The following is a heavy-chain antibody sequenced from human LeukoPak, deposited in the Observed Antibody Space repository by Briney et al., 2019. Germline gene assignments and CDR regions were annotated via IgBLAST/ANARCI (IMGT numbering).Heavy chain of an antibody. D-gene: IGHD2-15*01. CDR1: GDSVSSNSVA. CDR3: ARIKGEGGFDY. V-gene: IGHV6-1*01. CDR2: RYYRSNWYN. J-gene: IGHJ4*02. Sequence: SQTLSLICDISGDSVSSNSVAWNWIRQSPSRGLEWLGRRYYRSNWYNDYAESVKSRIIINSDTSKNQFSLHLNSVTPEDTAMYYCARIKGEGGFDYWGQGTLVTVSS.